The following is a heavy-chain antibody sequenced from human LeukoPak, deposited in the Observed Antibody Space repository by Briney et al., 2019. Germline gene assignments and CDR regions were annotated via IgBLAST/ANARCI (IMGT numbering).Heavy chain of an antibody. V-gene: IGHV3-48*03. Sequence: GALRLSCAASGFSFSSYEMNWVRQAPGKGLEWISYISSSGSSVYYANSVRGRFTISRDNAKNSLYLQMDSLRAEDTAVYYCARLADYGNYGPREYLDFWGQGTLVTVSS. J-gene: IGHJ4*02. CDR3: ARLADYGNYGPREYLDF. CDR1: GFSFSSYE. D-gene: IGHD4-11*01. CDR2: ISSSGSSV.